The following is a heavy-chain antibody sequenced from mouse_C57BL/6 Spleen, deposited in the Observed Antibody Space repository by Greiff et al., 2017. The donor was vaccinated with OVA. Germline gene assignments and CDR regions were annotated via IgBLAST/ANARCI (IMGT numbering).Heavy chain of an antibody. CDR3: ARMGYYGSSSWYFDV. CDR2: IDPSDSET. J-gene: IGHJ1*03. D-gene: IGHD1-1*01. CDR1: GYTFTSYW. V-gene: IGHV1-52*01. Sequence: QVQLKQPGAELVRPGSSVKLSCKASGYTFTSYWMHWVKQRPIQGLEWIGNIDPSDSETHYNQKFKDKATLTVDKSSSTAYMQLSSLTSEDSAVYYGARMGYYGSSSWYFDVWGTGTTVTVSS.